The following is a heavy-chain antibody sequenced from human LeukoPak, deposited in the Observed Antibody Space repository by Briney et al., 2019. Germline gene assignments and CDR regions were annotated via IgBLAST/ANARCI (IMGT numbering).Heavy chain of an antibody. V-gene: IGHV3-69-1*01. D-gene: IGHD6-13*01. J-gene: IGHJ4*02. CDR3: ARIGAGYSRDY. CDR2: IVGSSRT. Sequence: WGSLRLSCAASGFAFSNFAMTWVRQAPGKGLEWVSSIVGSSRTYYADSLKGRFTISRDNAKNSLYLQMNSLRAEDTAVYYCARIGAGYSRDYWGQGTLVTGSS. CDR1: GFAFSNFA.